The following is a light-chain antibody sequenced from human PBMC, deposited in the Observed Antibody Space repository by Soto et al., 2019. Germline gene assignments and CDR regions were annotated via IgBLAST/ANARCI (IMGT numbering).Light chain of an antibody. Sequence: EIVLTQSPCTLSLSPGERSALACVASQSVSSSYLAWYQQKPGQAPRLLIYGASNRATGIPDRISGSGSGTDFTLTISRLEPEDFAVYYCQQYGSSPWTFGQGTKVDIK. CDR1: QSVSSSY. CDR2: GAS. V-gene: IGKV3-20*01. J-gene: IGKJ1*01. CDR3: QQYGSSPWT.